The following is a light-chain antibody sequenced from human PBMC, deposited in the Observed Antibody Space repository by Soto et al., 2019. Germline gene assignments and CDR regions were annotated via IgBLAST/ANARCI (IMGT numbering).Light chain of an antibody. Sequence: ESVLTQSPATLSLSPGEGATLSCRASQTVSNFLAWYQQKPGQAPRLLIYDASKRATGIPARFSGSGSGTDFTLTISSLEPEDFAVYYCQQRYNWPLTFGGGTKVDIK. J-gene: IGKJ4*01. CDR3: QQRYNWPLT. V-gene: IGKV3-11*01. CDR2: DAS. CDR1: QTVSNF.